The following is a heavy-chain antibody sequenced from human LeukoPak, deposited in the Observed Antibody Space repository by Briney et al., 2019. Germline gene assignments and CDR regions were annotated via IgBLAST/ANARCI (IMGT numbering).Heavy chain of an antibody. CDR3: ARHRHSKDIVVVPADY. J-gene: IGHJ4*02. CDR2: IYPGDSDT. D-gene: IGHD2-2*01. CDR1: GYSFTSYW. Sequence: GESLKISCKGSGYSFTSYWIGWARQMPGKGLEWMGIIYPGDSDTRYSPSFQGQVTISADKSISTAYLQWSSLKASDTAMYYCARHRHSKDIVVVPADYWGQGTLVTVSS. V-gene: IGHV5-51*01.